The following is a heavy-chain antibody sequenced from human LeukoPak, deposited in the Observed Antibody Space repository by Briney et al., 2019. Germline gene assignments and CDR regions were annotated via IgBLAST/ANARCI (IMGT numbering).Heavy chain of an antibody. CDR3: ARGFLECLPIDY. D-gene: IGHD3-3*01. Sequence: SQTLSLTCSVSGGSISSGDYYWSWIRQPPGKGLEWIGYIYYSGSTYYNPSLKSRVTISVDTSKNQFSLKLSSVTAADTAVYYCARGFLECLPIDYWGQGTLVTVSS. J-gene: IGHJ4*02. V-gene: IGHV4-30-4*08. CDR2: IYYSGST. CDR1: GGSISSGDYY.